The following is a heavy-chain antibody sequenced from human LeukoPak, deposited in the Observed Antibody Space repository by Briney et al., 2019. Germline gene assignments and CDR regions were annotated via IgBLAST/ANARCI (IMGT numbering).Heavy chain of an antibody. CDR1: GGTFSSYA. Sequence: SVKVSCKASGGTFSSYAISWVRQAPGQGLEWMGGIIPIFGTANYAQKFQGRVTITADKSTSTAYMELSSLRSEDTAVHYCARSGCSGGSCFFDFWGQGTLVTVSS. J-gene: IGHJ4*02. D-gene: IGHD2-15*01. V-gene: IGHV1-69*06. CDR2: IIPIFGTA. CDR3: ARSGCSGGSCFFDF.